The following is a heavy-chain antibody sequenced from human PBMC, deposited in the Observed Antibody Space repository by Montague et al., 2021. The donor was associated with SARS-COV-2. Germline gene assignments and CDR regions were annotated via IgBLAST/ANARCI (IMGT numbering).Heavy chain of an antibody. CDR3: ARDVRYYDFWSGRAQTSPDY. CDR2: IYHSGGT. J-gene: IGHJ4*02. D-gene: IGHD3-3*01. V-gene: IGHV4-38-2*02. Sequence: SETLSLTCTVSGYSISSGYYWGWIRQPPGKGLEWIGSIYHSGGTXYNPSLKSRVTISVDTSKNQFSLKLSSVTAADTAVYYCARDVRYYDFWSGRAQTSPDYWGQGTLVTVSS. CDR1: GYSISSGYY.